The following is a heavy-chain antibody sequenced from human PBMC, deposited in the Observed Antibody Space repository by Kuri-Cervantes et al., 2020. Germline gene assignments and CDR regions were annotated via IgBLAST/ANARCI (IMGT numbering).Heavy chain of an antibody. CDR3: ARVVRGRCSSTSCYVNWYFDL. V-gene: IGHV1-69*06. J-gene: IGHJ2*01. Sequence: SVKVSCKASGGTFSSYAISWVRQAPGQGLEWMGGIIPIFGTANYAQKFQGRVTITADKSTSTAYMELSSLRSEDTAVYYCARVVRGRCSSTSCYVNWYFDLWGRGTLVTVSS. CDR2: IIPIFGTA. D-gene: IGHD2-2*01. CDR1: GGTFSSYA.